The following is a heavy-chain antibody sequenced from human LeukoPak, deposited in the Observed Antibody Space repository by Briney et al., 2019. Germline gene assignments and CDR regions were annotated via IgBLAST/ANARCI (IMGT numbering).Heavy chain of an antibody. CDR2: FYSGENI. CDR1: GGPISSGNNY. D-gene: IGHD3-22*01. Sequence: SETLSLTCTVSGGPISSGNNYWSWIRQPAGKGLEWIGLFYSGENIHYNPSLKSRVTISVDTSKSHFSLHLSSVTAADTAVYYCARDNYYYDSSGSQPFDYWGQGTLVTVSS. V-gene: IGHV4-61*02. J-gene: IGHJ4*02. CDR3: ARDNYYYDSSGSQPFDY.